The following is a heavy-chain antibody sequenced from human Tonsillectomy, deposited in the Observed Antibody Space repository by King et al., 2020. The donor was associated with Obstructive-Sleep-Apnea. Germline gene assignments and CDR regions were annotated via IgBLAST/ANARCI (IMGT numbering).Heavy chain of an antibody. CDR3: ARGSTYGMDV. J-gene: IGHJ6*02. D-gene: IGHD2-2*01. CDR2: INPKSGVT. V-gene: IGHV1-2*04. Sequence: QLVQSGAEVKKPGASVKVSCKASGYTFTGYYIHWGRQAPGQGLEWMGWINPKSGVTNYAQKFQGWVTMTRDTSISTAYMDLSRLRCDDTAVYYCARGSTYGMDVWGQGTTVTVSS. CDR1: GYTFTGYY.